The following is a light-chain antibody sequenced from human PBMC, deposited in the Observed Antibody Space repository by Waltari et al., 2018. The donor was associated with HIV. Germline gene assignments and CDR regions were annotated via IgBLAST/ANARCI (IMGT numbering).Light chain of an antibody. CDR1: TRDIGAYNS. CDR2: DVS. J-gene: IGLJ1*01. CDR3: SSYTSSSTLGV. V-gene: IGLV2-14*03. Sequence: QSALTQPPSVSGSPGQSIPISCTAPTRDIGAYNSVPWSQQHPGKAPKLMISDVSHRPSGVSNRFSGSKSGNTASLTISGLQAEDEADYYCSSYTSSSTLGVFGSGTKVTVL.